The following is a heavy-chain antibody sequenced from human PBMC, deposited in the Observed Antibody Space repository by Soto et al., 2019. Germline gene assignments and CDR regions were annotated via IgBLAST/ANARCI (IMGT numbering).Heavy chain of an antibody. V-gene: IGHV4-31*03. CDR3: ARDGGSGNYYKSNCYYMDV. D-gene: IGHD3-10*01. CDR1: GGSISSGGYY. Sequence: SETLSLTCTVSGGSISSGGYYWSWIRQHPGKGLEWIGYIYYSGSTYYNPSLKSRVTISVDTSKNQFSLKLSSVTAADTAVYYCARDGGSGNYYKSNCYYMDVWGKGTTVTVS. CDR2: IYYSGST. J-gene: IGHJ6*03.